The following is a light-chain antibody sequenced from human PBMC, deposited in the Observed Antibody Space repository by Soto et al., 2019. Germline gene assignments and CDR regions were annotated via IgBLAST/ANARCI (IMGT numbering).Light chain of an antibody. Sequence: EIVMTQSPATLSVSPGERVTLSCRARQSVGSNLAWYQQKPGQAPRLLIYGASTRATGIPARFSGSGSETEFTLTISSPQAEDSAVYFCQQYNNWPTWTFGQGTKVEIK. CDR2: GAS. CDR3: QQYNNWPTWT. CDR1: QSVGSN. J-gene: IGKJ1*01. V-gene: IGKV3-15*01.